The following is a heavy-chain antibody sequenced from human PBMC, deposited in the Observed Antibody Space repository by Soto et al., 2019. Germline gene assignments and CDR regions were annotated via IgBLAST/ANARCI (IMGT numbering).Heavy chain of an antibody. CDR1: GGSISSGGYY. D-gene: IGHD3-22*01. CDR2: IYYSGST. CDR3: ARGPGRITMIVGVAGMDV. Sequence: QVQLQESGPGLVKPSQTLSLTCTVSGGSISSGGYYWSWIRQHPGKGLEWIGYIYYSGSTYYNPSLKSRVTISVDTSKNQSSLKRSSVTAADTAVYYCARGPGRITMIVGVAGMDVWGQGTTVTVSS. V-gene: IGHV4-31*03. J-gene: IGHJ6*02.